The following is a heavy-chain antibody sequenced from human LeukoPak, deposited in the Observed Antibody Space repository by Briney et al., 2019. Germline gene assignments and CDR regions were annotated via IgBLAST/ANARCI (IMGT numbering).Heavy chain of an antibody. Sequence: ASVKVSCKASGYTFTGYYMHWVRQAPGQGLEWMGRINPNSGGTNYAQKFQGRVTMTRDTSISTAYMELSRLRSDDTAVYYCARDHRPRAAAAGTISDCWGQGTLVTVSS. CDR2: INPNSGGT. V-gene: IGHV1-2*06. D-gene: IGHD6-13*01. J-gene: IGHJ4*02. CDR1: GYTFTGYY. CDR3: ARDHRPRAAAAGTISDC.